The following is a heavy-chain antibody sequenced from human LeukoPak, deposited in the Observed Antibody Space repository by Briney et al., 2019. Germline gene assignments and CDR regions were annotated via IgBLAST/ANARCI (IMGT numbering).Heavy chain of an antibody. CDR1: GDSISSYY. CDR3: ARESHYDFWSGYPHDAFDI. V-gene: IGHV4-59*12. D-gene: IGHD3-3*01. CDR2: IYYSGST. J-gene: IGHJ3*02. Sequence: SETLSLTCTVSGDSISSYYWSWIRQPPGKGLEWIGYIYYSGSTNYNPSLKSRVTISVDTSKNQFSLKLSSVTAADTAVYYCARESHYDFWSGYPHDAFDIWGQGTMVTVSS.